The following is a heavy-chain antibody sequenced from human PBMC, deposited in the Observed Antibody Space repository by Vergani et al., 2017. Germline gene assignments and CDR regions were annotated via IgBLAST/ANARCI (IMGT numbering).Heavy chain of an antibody. V-gene: IGHV1-69*02. CDR3: PRVSSGYYYFDY. J-gene: IGHJ4*02. CDR2: IIPILGIA. CDR1: GGTFSSYT. Sequence: QVQLVQSGAEVKKPGSSVKVSCKASGGTFSSYTISWVRQAPGQGLEWMGRIIPILGIANYAQKFQGRVTITADKSTSTAYMELSSLRSEDTAVYYCPRVSSGYYYFDYWGQGTLVTVSS. D-gene: IGHD3-22*01.